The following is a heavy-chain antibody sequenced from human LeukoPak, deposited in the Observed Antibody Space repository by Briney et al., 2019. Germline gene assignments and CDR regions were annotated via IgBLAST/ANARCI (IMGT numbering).Heavy chain of an antibody. CDR2: ISYDGSNK. J-gene: IGHJ4*02. V-gene: IGHV3-30*04. D-gene: IGHD5-18*01. CDR3: ASGDTAMVTDY. Sequence: PGGSLRLSCAASGFTFSSYAMHWVRQAPGKGLEWVAVISYDGSNKYYADSVKGRFTISRDNSKNTLYLQMNSLRAEDTAVYYCASGDTAMVTDYWGQGTLVTVSS. CDR1: GFTFSSYA.